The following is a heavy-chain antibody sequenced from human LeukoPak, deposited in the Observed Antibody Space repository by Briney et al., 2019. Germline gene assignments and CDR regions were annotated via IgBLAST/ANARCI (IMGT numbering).Heavy chain of an antibody. D-gene: IGHD3-22*01. CDR2: IKQDGSEK. CDR3: ARVLKDYYDSSGYYYYDAFDI. Sequence: GGSLRLSRAASGFTFSSYWMSWVRQAPGKGLEWVANIKQDGSEKYYVDSVKGRFTISRDNAKNSLYLQMNSLRAEDTAVYYCARVLKDYYDSSGYYYYDAFDIWGQGTMVTVSS. J-gene: IGHJ3*02. V-gene: IGHV3-7*01. CDR1: GFTFSSYW.